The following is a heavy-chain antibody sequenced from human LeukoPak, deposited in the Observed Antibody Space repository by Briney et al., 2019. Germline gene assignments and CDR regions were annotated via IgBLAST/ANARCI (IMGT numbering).Heavy chain of an antibody. CDR2: TSYDGSK. Sequence: GGSLRLSCAASGFTFDDYAMHWVRQAPGKGLEWVAATSYDGSKDYADSVKGRFTISRDNSKNTLYLQMNSLRAEDTAVYYCARDDYGDARPDDAFDIWGQGTMVTVSS. V-gene: IGHV3-30*03. J-gene: IGHJ3*02. D-gene: IGHD4-17*01. CDR1: GFTFDDYA. CDR3: ARDDYGDARPDDAFDI.